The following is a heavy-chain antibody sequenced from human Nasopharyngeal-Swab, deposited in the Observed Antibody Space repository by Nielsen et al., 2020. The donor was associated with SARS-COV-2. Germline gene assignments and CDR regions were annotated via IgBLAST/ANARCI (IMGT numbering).Heavy chain of an antibody. D-gene: IGHD3-10*01. V-gene: IGHV1-2*02. Sequence: ASVKVSCKVSGYTLTELSMHWVRQAPGQGLVWMGWINANSGGIKYAQKFQGRVTMARDTSITTAYMEMSRLRSDDTAVYYCARGGKPITMVRGITPPGENWFDPWGQGTLVTVSS. CDR3: ARGGKPITMVRGITPPGENWFDP. J-gene: IGHJ5*02. CDR1: GYTLTELS. CDR2: INANSGGI.